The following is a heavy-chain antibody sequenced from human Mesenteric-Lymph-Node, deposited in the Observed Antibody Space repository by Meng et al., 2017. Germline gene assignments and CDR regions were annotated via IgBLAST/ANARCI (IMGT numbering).Heavy chain of an antibody. CDR1: GGSISSSNW. V-gene: IGHV4-4*02. CDR2: IYHSGIT. CDR3: ARGPTTYFDY. J-gene: IGHJ4*02. Sequence: QGLLQESGPGLVKPSGTLSLTCAVSGGSISSSNWWSWVRQPPGKGLEWIGKIYHSGITIYNPSLKSRVTISVDTSKNQFSLKLSSVTAADTAVYYCARGPTTYFDYWGQGTLVTVSS. D-gene: IGHD4-17*01.